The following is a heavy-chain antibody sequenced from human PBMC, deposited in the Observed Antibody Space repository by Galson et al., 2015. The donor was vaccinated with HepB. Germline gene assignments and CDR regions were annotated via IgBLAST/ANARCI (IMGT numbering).Heavy chain of an antibody. D-gene: IGHD3-16*01. V-gene: IGHV2-5*01. CDR2: IYWNDDK. Sequence: PALVKPTQTLTLTCTFSGFSLSTSGVGVGWIRQPPGKALEWLALIYWNDDKHYNPSLKSRLTITRGTSENQVVLTVTNIDPVDTATYFCAHGSSVITVHYFDFWGQGTLVTVSS. J-gene: IGHJ4*02. CDR3: AHGSSVITVHYFDF. CDR1: GFSLSTSGVG.